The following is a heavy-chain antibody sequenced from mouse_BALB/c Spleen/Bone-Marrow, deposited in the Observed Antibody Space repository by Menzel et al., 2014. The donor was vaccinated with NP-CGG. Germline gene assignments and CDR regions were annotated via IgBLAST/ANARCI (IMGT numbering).Heavy chain of an antibody. CDR1: GFSLTDYG. CDR3: AREKYGNYYAMGY. J-gene: IGHJ4*01. D-gene: IGHD2-10*02. CDR2: IWGDGTT. V-gene: IGHV2-6-7*01. Sequence: QVQLKESGPGLVSPSQRLSIPCTVSGFSLTDYGINWVRRPPGKGLEWLGMIWGDGTTDYNSALRSRLSINKDNSRSQVFLKMNSLQTDGTARYYCAREKYGNYYAMGYWGQGTSVTVSS.